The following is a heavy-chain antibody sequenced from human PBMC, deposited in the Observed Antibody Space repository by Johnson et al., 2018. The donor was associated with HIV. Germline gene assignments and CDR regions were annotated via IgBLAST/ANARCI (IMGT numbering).Heavy chain of an antibody. CDR2: INWNGGST. CDR1: GFTFDDYA. V-gene: IGHV3-9*01. D-gene: IGHD5-18*01. CDR3: ARGGIQLGSGDAFDI. J-gene: IGHJ3*02. Sequence: VQLVESGGGLVQPGRSLRLSCAASGFTFDDYAMHWVRQAPGKGLECVSGINWNGGSTGYADSVKGRFTISRDNAKNSLYLQMNSLRAEDTALYYCARGGIQLGSGDAFDIWGQGTMVTVSS.